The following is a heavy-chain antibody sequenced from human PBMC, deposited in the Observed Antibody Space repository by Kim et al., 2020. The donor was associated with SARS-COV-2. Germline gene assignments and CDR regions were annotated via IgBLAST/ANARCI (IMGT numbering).Heavy chain of an antibody. J-gene: IGHJ4*02. V-gene: IGHV4-39*01. CDR3: ARRGVVGLAAAARWD. Sequence: PALKSRVTISVDTSKTQFSLKLSSVTAADTAVYYCARRGVVGLAAAARWDWGQGTLVTVSS. D-gene: IGHD6-13*01.